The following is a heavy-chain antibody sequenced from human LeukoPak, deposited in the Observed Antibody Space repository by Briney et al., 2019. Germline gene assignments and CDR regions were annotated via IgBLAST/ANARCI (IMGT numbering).Heavy chain of an antibody. V-gene: IGHV1-69*04. D-gene: IGHD3-22*01. CDR2: IIPILGIA. Sequence: ASVKVSCKASGGTFSSYAISWVRQAPGQGLEWMGRIIPILGIANYAQKFQGRVTITADKSTSTAYMELSSLRSEDTAAYYCARFKPQRSYYYDSSGYYYEGLDYWGQGTLVTVSS. J-gene: IGHJ4*02. CDR1: GGTFSSYA. CDR3: ARFKPQRSYYYDSSGYYYEGLDY.